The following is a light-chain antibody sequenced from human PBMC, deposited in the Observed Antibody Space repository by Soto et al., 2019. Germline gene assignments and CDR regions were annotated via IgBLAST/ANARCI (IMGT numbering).Light chain of an antibody. V-gene: IGKV1-17*01. Sequence: DIQMTQSPSSLSASVGDRVTITCRASQGIRHDLGWYQQRPGKAPKRLIYSASSLQSGVPSRFRGSGSRTEFTFTISGLQPEDLETYYCQKNNSYPVTFGQATKV. CDR1: QGIRHD. CDR3: QKNNSYPVT. CDR2: SAS. J-gene: IGKJ1*01.